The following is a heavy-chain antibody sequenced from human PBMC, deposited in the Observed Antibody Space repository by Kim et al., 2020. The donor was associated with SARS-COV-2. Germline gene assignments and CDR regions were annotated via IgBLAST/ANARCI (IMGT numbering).Heavy chain of an antibody. Sequence: SETLSLTCTVSGGSISSSSYYWGWIRQPPGKGLEWIGSIYYSGSTYYNPSLKSRVTISVDTSKNQFSLKLSSVTAADTAVYYCARDSLRAAFDYWGQGTLGTVSS. V-gene: IGHV4-39*07. CDR1: GGSISSSSYY. J-gene: IGHJ4*02. D-gene: IGHD6-13*01. CDR3: ARDSLRAAFDY. CDR2: IYYSGST.